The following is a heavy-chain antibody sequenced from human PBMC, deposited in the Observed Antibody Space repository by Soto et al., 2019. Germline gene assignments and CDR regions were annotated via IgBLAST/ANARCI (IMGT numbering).Heavy chain of an antibody. J-gene: IGHJ4*02. D-gene: IGHD6-19*01. V-gene: IGHV4-59*01. CDR3: ARYAVAGNGGVRFDY. Sequence: QVQLQESGPGLVKPSETLSLTCTVSGGSISSYYWCWIRQPPGKGLEWIGYIYYSGSPKYNPSLKSRVTISVDTSKNPFSLRRSSVTAADTAVYYCARYAVAGNGGVRFDYWGQGTLVTVSS. CDR2: IYYSGSP. CDR1: GGSISSYY.